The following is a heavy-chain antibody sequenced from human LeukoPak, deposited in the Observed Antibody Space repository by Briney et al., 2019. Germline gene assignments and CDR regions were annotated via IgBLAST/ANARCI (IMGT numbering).Heavy chain of an antibody. D-gene: IGHD1-1*01. CDR2: IYHSGST. J-gene: IGHJ3*02. Sequence: SETLSLTCAVSGGSISSGGYSWSWIRQPPGQGLEWIGYIYHSGSTYYNPSLKSRVTISVDRSKNQFSLKLSSVTAADTAVYYCARGPPPMYSGAFDIWGQGTMVTVSS. V-gene: IGHV4-30-2*01. CDR3: ARGPPPMYSGAFDI. CDR1: GGSISSGGYS.